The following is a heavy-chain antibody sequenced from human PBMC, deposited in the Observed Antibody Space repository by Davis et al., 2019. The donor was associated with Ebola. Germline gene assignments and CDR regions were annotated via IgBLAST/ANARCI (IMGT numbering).Heavy chain of an antibody. Sequence: GESLKISCKGSGYSFTSYWISWVRQMPGKGLEWMGIIYPGDSDTRYSPSFRGQVTISADKSINTAYLQWNSLKASDTAMYYCARGPTVVIAAATADAFDVWGQGTMVAVSS. J-gene: IGHJ3*01. CDR2: IYPGDSDT. CDR1: GYSFTSYW. V-gene: IGHV5-51*01. CDR3: ARGPTVVIAAATADAFDV. D-gene: IGHD2-15*01.